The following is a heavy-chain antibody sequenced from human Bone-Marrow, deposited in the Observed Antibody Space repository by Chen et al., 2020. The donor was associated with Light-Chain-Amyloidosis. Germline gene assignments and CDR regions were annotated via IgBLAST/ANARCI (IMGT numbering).Heavy chain of an antibody. D-gene: IGHD1-26*01. J-gene: IGHJ4*02. V-gene: IGHV3-30*18. CDR3: AKRGSYKSMDH. CDR2: ISYGGSEI. CDR1: GFIFSSYG. Sequence: QVQLVESGGSVVQPGRSLGLACAASGFIFSSYGMHWVRQAPGKGLEWVACISYGGSEIDYADFVKGRVTVFRDNCKTTLYLQMNTLRPEDTAVDYCAKRGSYKSMDHWGQGTLVTVSS.